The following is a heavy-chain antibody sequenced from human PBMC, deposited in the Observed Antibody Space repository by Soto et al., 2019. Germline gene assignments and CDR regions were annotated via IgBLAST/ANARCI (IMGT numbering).Heavy chain of an antibody. CDR3: AREGSGGGGNYYYSGRDV. CDR2: ISAYNGNT. CDR1: GYTFTSYG. V-gene: IGHV1-18*01. D-gene: IGHD3-10*01. Sequence: ASVKFSCKASGYTFTSYGISWVRQAPGQGLEWMGWISAYNGNTNYAQKLQGRVTMTTDTSTSTAYMELRSLRSDDTAVYYCAREGSGGGGNYYYSGRDVWGQGTTVTVSS. J-gene: IGHJ6*02.